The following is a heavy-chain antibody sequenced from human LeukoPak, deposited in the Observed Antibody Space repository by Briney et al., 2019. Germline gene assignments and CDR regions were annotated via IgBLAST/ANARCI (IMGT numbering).Heavy chain of an antibody. CDR1: GYTFTNYG. CDR3: AVANWGPPILRTTDFDY. CDR2: ISAYNGNT. Sequence: ASVQLSCKASGYTFTNYGIRWVRQAPGQGIEWMGWISAYNGNTNYAQKLQGRVTMTTDTSTSTAYMELRSLRSDDTAVYYCAVANWGPPILRTTDFDYWGQGTLVTVSS. V-gene: IGHV1-18*01. D-gene: IGHD7-27*01. J-gene: IGHJ4*02.